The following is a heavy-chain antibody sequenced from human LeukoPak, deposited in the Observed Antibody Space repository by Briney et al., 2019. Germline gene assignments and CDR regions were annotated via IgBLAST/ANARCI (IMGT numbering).Heavy chain of an antibody. J-gene: IGHJ4*02. CDR3: ARDFHYYDTIDPKYFLDF. D-gene: IGHD3-22*01. CDR2: ISSGGSPI. Sequence: KPGGSLRLSCAASGFTFSDYYMSWIRQAPGKGLEWVAYISSGGSPIYYVDSVKGRFTISRDNAKNSLYLEVDSLRAADTAIYYCARDFHYYDTIDPKYFLDFWGQGTLVTVSS. CDR1: GFTFSDYY. V-gene: IGHV3-11*04.